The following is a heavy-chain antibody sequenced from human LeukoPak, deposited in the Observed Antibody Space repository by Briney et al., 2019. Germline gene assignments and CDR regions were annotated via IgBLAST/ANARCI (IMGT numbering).Heavy chain of an antibody. Sequence: PSETLSLTCTVSGGSISSGGYYWSWIRQHPRKGLEWIGYIYYSGSTYYNPSLKSRVTISVDTSKNQFSLKLSSVTAADTAVYYCARYFGTRSVLWYSDYWGQGTLVTVSS. CDR1: GGSISSGGYY. CDR3: ARYFGTRSVLWYSDY. V-gene: IGHV4-31*03. J-gene: IGHJ4*02. CDR2: IYYSGST. D-gene: IGHD2-15*01.